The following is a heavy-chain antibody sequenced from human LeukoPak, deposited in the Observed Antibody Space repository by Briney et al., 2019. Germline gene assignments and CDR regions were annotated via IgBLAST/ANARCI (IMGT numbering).Heavy chain of an antibody. CDR1: GASISSTSYS. CDR2: ISYSGTT. Sequence: SETLSLTCSVSGASISSTSYSWGWIRRPPGKGLEWIGSISYSGTTFYSPTLESRVAISADTSKNQFSLKLSSVTATDTAVYYCARMGVRSVIGVFDYWGQGIRVTVSS. V-gene: IGHV4-39*07. D-gene: IGHD3-10*01. CDR3: ARMGVRSVIGVFDY. J-gene: IGHJ4*02.